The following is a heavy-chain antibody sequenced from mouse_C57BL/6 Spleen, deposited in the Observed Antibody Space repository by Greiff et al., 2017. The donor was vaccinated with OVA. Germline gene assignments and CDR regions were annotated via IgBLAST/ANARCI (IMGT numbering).Heavy chain of an antibody. Sequence: QVHVKQPGAELVRPGSSVKLSCKASGYTFTSYWMDWVKQRPGQGLEWIGNIYPSDSETHYNQKFKDKATLTVDKSSSTAYMQLSSLPSEDSAVYYCARSLLLQGYWGQGTTLTVSS. CDR1: GYTFTSYW. V-gene: IGHV1-61*01. J-gene: IGHJ2*01. CDR2: IYPSDSET. CDR3: ARSLLLQGY. D-gene: IGHD1-1*01.